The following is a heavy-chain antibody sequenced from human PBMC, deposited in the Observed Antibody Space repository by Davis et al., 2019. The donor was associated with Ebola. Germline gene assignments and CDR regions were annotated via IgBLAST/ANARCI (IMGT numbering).Heavy chain of an antibody. J-gene: IGHJ4*02. CDR1: GGSISSGSYH. CDR3: ARVVGGTNGPFDY. Sequence: SETLSLTCTVSGGSISSGSYHWNWIRQPAGKALEWIGHIYTSGYTNYNPSLKSRVTISVDTSKNQFSLKLGSVTAADTAVYYCARVVGGTNGPFDYWGQGTLVTVSS. V-gene: IGHV4-61*09. CDR2: IYTSGYT. D-gene: IGHD1-26*01.